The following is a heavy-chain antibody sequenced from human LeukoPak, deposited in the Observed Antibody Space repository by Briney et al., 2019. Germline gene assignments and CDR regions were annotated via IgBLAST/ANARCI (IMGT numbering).Heavy chain of an antibody. D-gene: IGHD1-26*01. CDR1: GFPFSNYA. J-gene: IGHJ4*02. CDR2: ISGSGDTT. V-gene: IGHV3-23*01. CDR3: AKDRSYYLDH. Sequence: TGGSLRLSCAVSGFPFSNYAMSWVRRAPGKGLEWVSAISGSGDTTYYANSVKGRFTISRDNSKNTLYLQMNSLRAEDTAVYYCAKDRSYYLDHWGQGTLVTVSS.